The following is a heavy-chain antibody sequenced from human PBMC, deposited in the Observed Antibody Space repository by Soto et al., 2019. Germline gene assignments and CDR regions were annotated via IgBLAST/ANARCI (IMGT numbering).Heavy chain of an antibody. Sequence: SVKVSCKASGGTFSSYAISWVRQAPGQGLEWMGGIIPIFGTANYAQKFQGRVTITADESTSTAYMELSSLRSEDTAVYYCASRWNYYQTGNYYYYGMDVWGQGTTVTVSS. CDR2: IIPIFGTA. CDR3: ASRWNYYQTGNYYYYGMDV. J-gene: IGHJ6*02. D-gene: IGHD1-7*01. V-gene: IGHV1-69*13. CDR1: GGTFSSYA.